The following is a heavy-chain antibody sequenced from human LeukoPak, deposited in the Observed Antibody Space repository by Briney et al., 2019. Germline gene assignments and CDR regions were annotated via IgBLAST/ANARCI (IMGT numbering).Heavy chain of an antibody. CDR2: ISDSGFT. CDR3: ARGFRGDNFDY. J-gene: IGHJ4*02. D-gene: IGHD7-27*01. Sequence: SETLSLTCAVSGGSISSYYWSWIRQSPGTGLECIGYISDSGFTNYNPSLMSRVTISVDTSKNHFSLKLSSVTAADTAVYFCARGFRGDNFDYWGQGSLVTVSS. V-gene: IGHV4-59*08. CDR1: GGSISSYY.